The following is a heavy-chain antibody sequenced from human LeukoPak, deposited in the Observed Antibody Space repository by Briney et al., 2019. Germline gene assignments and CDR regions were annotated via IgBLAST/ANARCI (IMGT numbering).Heavy chain of an antibody. CDR3: ASAVVAHYYYYYYGMDV. D-gene: IGHD2-15*01. V-gene: IGHV1-2*02. CDR1: GYTFTGYY. J-gene: IGHJ6*02. CDR2: INPNSGGT. Sequence: GASVKVSCKASGYTFTGYYMHWVRQAPGQGLEWMGWINPNSGGTNYAQKFQGRVTMTRDTSISTAYMELSRLRSDDTAVYYCASAVVAHYYYYYYGMDVWGQGTTVTVSS.